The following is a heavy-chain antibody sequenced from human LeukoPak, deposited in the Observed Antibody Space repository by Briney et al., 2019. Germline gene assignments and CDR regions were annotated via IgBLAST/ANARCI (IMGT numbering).Heavy chain of an antibody. D-gene: IGHD3-3*01. V-gene: IGHV4-31*03. CDR2: IYYSGST. CDR1: GGSISSGGYY. CDR3: ARGAPNYDFWIDAFDI. J-gene: IGHJ3*02. Sequence: SQTLSLTCTVSGGSISSGGYYWSWIRQHPGKGLEWIGYIYYSGSTYYNPSLKSRVTISVDTSKNQFSLKLGSVTAADAAVYYCARGAPNYDFWIDAFDIWGQGTMVTVSS.